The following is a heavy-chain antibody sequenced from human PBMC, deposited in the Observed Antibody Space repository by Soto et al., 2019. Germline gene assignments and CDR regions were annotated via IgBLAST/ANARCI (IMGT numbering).Heavy chain of an antibody. CDR3: ARPPAYYYDSSAMHY. D-gene: IGHD3-22*01. V-gene: IGHV1-3*01. CDR1: GYTFTSYA. Sequence: ASVKGSCKASGYTFTSYAMHWVRQAPGQRLEWMGWINAGNGNTKYSQKFQGRVTITRDTSASTAYMELSSLRSEDTAVYYCARPPAYYYDSSAMHYWGQAILVTVSS. CDR2: INAGNGNT. J-gene: IGHJ4*02.